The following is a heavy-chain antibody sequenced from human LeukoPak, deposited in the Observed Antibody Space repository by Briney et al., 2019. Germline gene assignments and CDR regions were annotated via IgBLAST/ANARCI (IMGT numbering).Heavy chain of an antibody. V-gene: IGHV4-59*12. J-gene: IGHJ4*02. CDR2: VYYSGVT. CDR1: GGSTGSDY. D-gene: IGHD4-23*01. Sequence: SETLSLTCSVSGGSTGSDYWSWIRQPPGKGLEWIAYVYYSGVTSYNPSLKSRVAISIDTSKNQFSLNLTSVTAADTAVYYCARDTDDYGGNSDYWGQGTLVTVSS. CDR3: ARDTDDYGGNSDY.